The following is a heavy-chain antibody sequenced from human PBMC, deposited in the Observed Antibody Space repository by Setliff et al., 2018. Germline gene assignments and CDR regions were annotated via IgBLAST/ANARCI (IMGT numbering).Heavy chain of an antibody. CDR2: IFPGNSNT. J-gene: IGHJ4*01. V-gene: IGHV5-51*01. Sequence: LGESLKISCQGSGYSFTNNWIAWVRRMPGKGLECMGIIFPGNSNTRYSPSFQGQVTISVDKAINTAYLQWTSLKVSDTAMYFCARQGCGTTSCHSIDYWGQGTLVTVSS. CDR3: ARQGCGTTSCHSIDY. CDR1: GYSFTNNW. D-gene: IGHD2-2*01.